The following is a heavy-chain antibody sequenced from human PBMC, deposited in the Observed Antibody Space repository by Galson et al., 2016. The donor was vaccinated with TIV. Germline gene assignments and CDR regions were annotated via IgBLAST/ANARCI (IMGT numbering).Heavy chain of an antibody. V-gene: IGHV3-23*01. CDR2: ISSGGAST. Sequence: SLRLSCAASGFTFSSYAMSWVRQAPGKGLEWVSGISSGGASTYYADSVKGRFTISRDNSKNTVYLQVNSLRDEDTAVYYCAKDERLGSYSDYWGQGTLVTVSS. J-gene: IGHJ4*02. CDR3: AKDERLGSYSDY. D-gene: IGHD3-10*01. CDR1: GFTFSSYA.